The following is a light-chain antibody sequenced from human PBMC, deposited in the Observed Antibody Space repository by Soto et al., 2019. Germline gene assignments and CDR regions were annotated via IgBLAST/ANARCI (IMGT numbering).Light chain of an antibody. CDR2: GAS. Sequence: EIVLTQSPGSLSLSPGQRATLSCRASQSVDTTFFAWYQKKPGQAPRLLIYGASKRATGIPDRFSGSGSGTDFPLIISRLEPEDSAVYCCQQYMSSVTFGQGTKVEIK. CDR3: QQYMSSVT. V-gene: IGKV3-20*01. CDR1: QSVDTTF. J-gene: IGKJ1*01.